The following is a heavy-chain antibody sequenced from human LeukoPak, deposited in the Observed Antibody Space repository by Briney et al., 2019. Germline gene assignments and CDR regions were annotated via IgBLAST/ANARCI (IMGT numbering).Heavy chain of an antibody. CDR2: INHSGST. V-gene: IGHV4-34*01. Sequence: PSETLSLTCAVYGGSFSGYYWSWIRQPPRKGLERIGEINHSGSTNYNPSLKSRVTISVDTSKNQFSLKLSSVTAADTAVYYCARGGLQRIVVPAASPFDYWGQGTLVTVSS. CDR1: GGSFSGYY. J-gene: IGHJ4*02. CDR3: ARGGLQRIVVPAASPFDY. D-gene: IGHD2-2*01.